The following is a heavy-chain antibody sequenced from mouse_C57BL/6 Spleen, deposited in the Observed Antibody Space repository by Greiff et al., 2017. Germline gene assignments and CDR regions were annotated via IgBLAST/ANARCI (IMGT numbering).Heavy chain of an antibody. CDR2: FDPSDSYT. CDR1: GYTFTSYW. CDR3: ARSGAYYFDY. Sequence: QVQLKQPGAELVKPGASVKLSCKASGYTFTSYWMQWVKQRPGQGLEWIGEFDPSDSYTNYNQKFKGKATLTVDTSSSTAYMQLSSLTSEDSAVYYCARSGAYYFDYWGQGTTLTVSS. V-gene: IGHV1-50*01. J-gene: IGHJ2*01. D-gene: IGHD3-1*01.